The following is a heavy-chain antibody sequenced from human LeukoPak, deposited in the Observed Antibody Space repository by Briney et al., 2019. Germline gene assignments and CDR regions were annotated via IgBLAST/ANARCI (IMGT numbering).Heavy chain of an antibody. CDR1: GYSISSGYY. D-gene: IGHD6-13*01. Sequence: PSETLSLTCAVSGYSISSGYYWGWIRQPPGKGLEWIGSIYHSGSPYYNPSLKRRVTISVDTSKNQFPLKLSSVTAADTAVYYCARHRRIAAAGTNWFDPWGQGTLVTVSS. CDR2: IYHSGSP. CDR3: ARHRRIAAAGTNWFDP. J-gene: IGHJ5*02. V-gene: IGHV4-38-2*01.